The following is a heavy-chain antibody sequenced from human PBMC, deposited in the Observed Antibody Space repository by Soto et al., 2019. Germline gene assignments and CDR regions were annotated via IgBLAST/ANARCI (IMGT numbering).Heavy chain of an antibody. CDR1: GFTFSSYG. Sequence: GGSLRLSCAASGFTFSSYGMHWVRQAPGKGLEWVAVTSYDGSNKYYADSVKGRFTISRDNSKNTLYLQMNSLRAEDTAVYYCAKDLDYYGSGTAGFDPWGQGTLVTVPQ. V-gene: IGHV3-30*18. CDR2: TSYDGSNK. J-gene: IGHJ5*02. CDR3: AKDLDYYGSGTAGFDP. D-gene: IGHD3-10*01.